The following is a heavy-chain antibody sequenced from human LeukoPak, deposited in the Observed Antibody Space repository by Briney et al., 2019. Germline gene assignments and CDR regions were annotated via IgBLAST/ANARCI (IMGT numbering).Heavy chain of an antibody. CDR1: GFTFSSYA. D-gene: IGHD3-22*01. CDR3: AKVGYYYDSSGYYLDAFDI. V-gene: IGHV3-23*01. J-gene: IGHJ3*02. CDR2: ISGSGGST. Sequence: GGSLRLSCAASGFTFSSYAMSWVRQAPGKGLEWVSAISGSGGSTYYADSVKGRFTISRGNSKNTLYLQMNSLRAEDTAVYYCAKVGYYYDSSGYYLDAFDIWGQGTMVTVSS.